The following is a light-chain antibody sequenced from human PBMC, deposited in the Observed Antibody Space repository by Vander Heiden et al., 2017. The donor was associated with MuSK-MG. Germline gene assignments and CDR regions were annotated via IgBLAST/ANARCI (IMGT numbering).Light chain of an antibody. CDR3: QQYNSYSS. J-gene: IGKJ1*01. V-gene: IGKV1-5*03. Sequence: DIQLTQSPSTLSASVGDRVTITCRSSQSISSRLAWYQQKPGKAPKLLIYKASSLESGVPSRFSGSGSGTEFTLPISSLQPDDVATYYCQQYNSYSSFGQGTKVXIK. CDR1: QSISSR. CDR2: KAS.